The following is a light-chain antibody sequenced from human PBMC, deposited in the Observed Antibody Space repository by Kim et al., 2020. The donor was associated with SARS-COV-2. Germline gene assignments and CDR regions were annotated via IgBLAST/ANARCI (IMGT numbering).Light chain of an antibody. CDR1: QSVLYRSNNKNY. Sequence: DIVMTQSPDSLAVSLGERATINCKSSQSVLYRSNNKNYLAWYQQKPGQPPKLLIYWASTRESGVPDRFSGSGSGTDFTLTISRLQAEDVAVYYCQQYYSTLLTFGGGTKVDIK. J-gene: IGKJ4*01. V-gene: IGKV4-1*01. CDR3: QQYYSTLLT. CDR2: WAS.